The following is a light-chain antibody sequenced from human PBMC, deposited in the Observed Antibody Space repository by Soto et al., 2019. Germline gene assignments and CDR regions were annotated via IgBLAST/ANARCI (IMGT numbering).Light chain of an antibody. J-gene: IGKJ1*01. CDR3: QQYNSYRS. CDR2: AAS. CDR1: QAIAKD. Sequence: AIQLTQSPSSLSASVGDRVTISCRASQAIAKDLGWYQQRPGTAPKLLIYAASTSQSGVPSRFSGSGSGTDFTLTISSLQPEDFATYYCQQYNSYRSFGQGTKV. V-gene: IGKV1-6*02.